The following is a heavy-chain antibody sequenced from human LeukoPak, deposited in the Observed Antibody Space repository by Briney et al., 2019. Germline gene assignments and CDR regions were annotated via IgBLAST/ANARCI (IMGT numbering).Heavy chain of an antibody. D-gene: IGHD3-10*01. CDR1: GGSISSSSYY. CDR3: ARGITMVRGVNDY. Sequence: PSETLSLTCTVSGGSISSSSYYWGWIRQPPGKGLEWIGSIYYSGSTYYNPSLKSRVTISVDTSKNQFSLKLSSVTAADTAVYYCARGITMVRGVNDYWGQGTLVTVSS. CDR2: IYYSGST. J-gene: IGHJ4*02. V-gene: IGHV4-39*07.